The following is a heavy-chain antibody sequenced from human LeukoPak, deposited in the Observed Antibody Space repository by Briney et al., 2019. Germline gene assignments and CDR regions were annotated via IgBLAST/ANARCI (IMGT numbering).Heavy chain of an antibody. CDR1: GFTFSDQW. Sequence: PGGSLRLSCAASGFTFSDQWMHWVRQGPEKGLVWVSRINGDGSSTAYADFVKGRFTISRDNARNTLSLQMNSLRIEDTAIYYCVKGAPFDYWGQGTLVTVSS. V-gene: IGHV3-74*03. J-gene: IGHJ4*02. CDR2: INGDGSST. CDR3: VKGAPFDY. D-gene: IGHD4/OR15-4a*01.